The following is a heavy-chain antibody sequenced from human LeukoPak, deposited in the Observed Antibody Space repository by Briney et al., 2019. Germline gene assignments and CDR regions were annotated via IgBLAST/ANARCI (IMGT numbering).Heavy chain of an antibody. CDR1: GLTFSSYA. J-gene: IGHJ4*02. V-gene: IGHV3-23*01. Sequence: GGSLRLSCAASGLTFSSYAMSWVRQAPGKGLEWVSAISGSGGSTYYADSVKGRFTISRDNSKNTLYLQMNSLRAEDTAVYYCANVEAAQSWYCHWGQGTLVTVSS. CDR2: ISGSGGST. CDR3: ANVEAAQSWYCH. D-gene: IGHD6-13*01.